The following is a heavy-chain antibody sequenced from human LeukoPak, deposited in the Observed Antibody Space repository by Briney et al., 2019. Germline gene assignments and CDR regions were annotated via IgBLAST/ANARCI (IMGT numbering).Heavy chain of an antibody. CDR1: GFTFSSYE. V-gene: IGHV3-48*03. CDR3: ATPPTVTRNY. Sequence: QPGGSLRLSCAGSGFTFSSYEMNWVRQAPGKGLEWVSYISSSGSTIYCADSVKGRFTISRDNSKNTLYLQMNSLRAEDTAVYYSATPPTVTRNYWGQGILVTVSS. J-gene: IGHJ4*02. D-gene: IGHD4-17*01. CDR2: ISSSGSTI.